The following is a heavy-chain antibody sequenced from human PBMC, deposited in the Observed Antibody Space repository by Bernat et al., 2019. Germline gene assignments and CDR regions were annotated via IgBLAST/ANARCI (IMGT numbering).Heavy chain of an antibody. CDR2: ISYDGSNK. J-gene: IGHJ3*02. D-gene: IGHD2-2*01. CDR1: GFTFSSYA. Sequence: QVQLVESGGGVVQPGRSLRLSCAASGFTFSSYAMHWVRQAPGKGLEWVAVISYDGSNKYYADSVKGRFTISRDNSKNTLYLQMNSLRAEDTAVYYCASDPLVAAARGAFDIWGQGTMVPVSS. CDR3: ASDPLVAAARGAFDI. V-gene: IGHV3-30*01.